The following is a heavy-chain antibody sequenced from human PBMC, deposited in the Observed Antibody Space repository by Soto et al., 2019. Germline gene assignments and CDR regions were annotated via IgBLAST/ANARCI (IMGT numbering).Heavy chain of an antibody. J-gene: IGHJ3*01. CDR3: ATTVTRLIAFAV. CDR1: GFTVSSHY. CDR2: LYASDST. D-gene: IGHD4-17*01. Sequence: EVQLVETGGGLIQPGGSLRLSCAASGFTVSSHYMSWVRQTPGKGLEWVSILYASDSTFYADSVEGRFTISRDNSKNTVYLQLNSLRAEDTAVYYCATTVTRLIAFAVWGQGTMVTVSS. V-gene: IGHV3-53*02.